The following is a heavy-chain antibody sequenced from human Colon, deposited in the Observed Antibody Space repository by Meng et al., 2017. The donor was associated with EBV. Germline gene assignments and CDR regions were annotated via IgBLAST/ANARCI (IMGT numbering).Heavy chain of an antibody. J-gene: IGHJ5*02. V-gene: IGHV4-30-4*01. CDR2: IFYTGST. CDR3: ARDQIGGDGWFDP. CDR1: GGSITSGGYY. Sequence: VQLQEWGPGLVQPSQTLSLRCAVSGGSITSGGYYWTWIRQPTGKGLEWIGYIFYTGSTYYNPSLKSRVTISLDTSKNQFSLKLSSVTAADTAVYYCARDQIGGDGWFDPWGRGTLVTVSS. D-gene: IGHD3-10*01.